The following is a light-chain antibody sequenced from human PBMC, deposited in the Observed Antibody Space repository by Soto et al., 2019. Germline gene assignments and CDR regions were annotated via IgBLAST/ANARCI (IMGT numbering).Light chain of an antibody. V-gene: IGKV3-15*01. CDR3: QQYNNWPPIT. CDR1: QSVSSN. J-gene: IGKJ5*01. Sequence: EIVMTQAPAPPSVSPGEKATLSCRASQSVSSNLAWYQQKPGQAPRLLIYGASTRATGIPARFSGSGSGTEFTLTISSLQSEDFAVYYCQQYNNWPPITFGQGTRLEIK. CDR2: GAS.